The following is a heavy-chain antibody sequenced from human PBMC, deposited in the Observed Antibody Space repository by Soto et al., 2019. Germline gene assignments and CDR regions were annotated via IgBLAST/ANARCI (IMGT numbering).Heavy chain of an antibody. CDR2: INPSGGST. J-gene: IGHJ4*02. V-gene: IGHV1-46*01. Sequence: QVQLVQSGAEVKKPGASVKVSCKASGYTFTSYYMHWVRQAPGQGLEWMGIINPSGGSTSYAQKFQGRVNMTRDTSTSTVYMELSSLRSEDTAVYYCARDWNTYYYDSSGYYFLNWGQGTLVTVSS. D-gene: IGHD3-22*01. CDR1: GYTFTSYY. CDR3: ARDWNTYYYDSSGYYFLN.